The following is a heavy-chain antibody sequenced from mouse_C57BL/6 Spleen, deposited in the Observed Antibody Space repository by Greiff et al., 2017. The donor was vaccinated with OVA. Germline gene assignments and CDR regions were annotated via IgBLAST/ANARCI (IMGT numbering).Heavy chain of an antibody. Sequence: QVQLQQPGAELVRPGSSVQLSCKASGYTFTSYWMHWVKQRPIQGLEWIGNIDPSDSETHYNQKFKDKATLTVDKSSSTAYMQLSSLTSEDSAVYYCAITGTRGWYFDVWGTGTTVTVSS. CDR3: AITGTRGWYFDV. CDR1: GYTFTSYW. CDR2: IDPSDSET. J-gene: IGHJ1*03. D-gene: IGHD4-1*01. V-gene: IGHV1-52*01.